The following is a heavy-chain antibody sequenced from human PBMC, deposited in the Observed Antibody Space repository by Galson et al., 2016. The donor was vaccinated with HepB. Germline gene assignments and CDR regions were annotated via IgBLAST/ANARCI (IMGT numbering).Heavy chain of an antibody. CDR3: ASAAL. J-gene: IGHJ4*02. V-gene: IGHV3-21*01. CDR2: ISSRSTYI. Sequence: SLRLSCAASGSTFSTYNMNWVRQAPGKGLEWVSSISSRSTYIYYADSVQGRFTISRDNAKNSLFLQMNSLRVEDTATYYCASAALGGQGTLVTVSS. CDR1: GSTFSTYN.